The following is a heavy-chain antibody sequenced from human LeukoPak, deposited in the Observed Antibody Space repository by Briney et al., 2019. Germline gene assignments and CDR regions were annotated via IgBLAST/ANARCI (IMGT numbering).Heavy chain of an antibody. V-gene: IGHV3-21*01. CDR2: IDYDSSHI. D-gene: IGHD3-9*01. CDR1: GFTFSTSA. CDR3: TRDPLRYLRVGHYDY. Sequence: GGSLRLSCAASGFTFSTSAMNWVRQVPGKGLEWVSSIDYDSSHIYYAASVRGRFTISRDNARDSVYLQMDSLRVEDTAVYYCTRDPLRYLRVGHYDYWGQGTLVAVSS. J-gene: IGHJ4*02.